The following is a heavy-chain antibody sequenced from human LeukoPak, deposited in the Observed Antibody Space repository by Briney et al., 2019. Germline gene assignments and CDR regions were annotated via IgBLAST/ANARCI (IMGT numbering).Heavy chain of an antibody. V-gene: IGHV3-23*01. D-gene: IGHD6-19*01. CDR3: AGDGHSGWYYY. CDR2: ISGSGGST. CDR1: GFTFSSYA. Sequence: TGGSLRLSCAASGFTFSSYAMSWVRQAPGKGLEWVSAISGSGGSTYYADSVKGRFTISRDNSKNTLYLQMNSLRAEDTAVYYCAGDGHSGWYYYWGQGTLVTVSS. J-gene: IGHJ4*02.